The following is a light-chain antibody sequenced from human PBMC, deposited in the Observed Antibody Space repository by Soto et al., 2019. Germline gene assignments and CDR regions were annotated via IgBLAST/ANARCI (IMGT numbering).Light chain of an antibody. Sequence: QSALTQPASVSGSPGQSITISCTGTSSDVGNYNLVSWYQQHPGKAPKLMIYEGSKRPSGVSNRFSGSKSGNTASLTISGLQDEDEADYYCCSYAGSTTFRVLFGGGTKLTVL. V-gene: IGLV2-23*03. J-gene: IGLJ2*01. CDR3: CSYAGSTTFRVL. CDR2: EGS. CDR1: SSDVGNYNL.